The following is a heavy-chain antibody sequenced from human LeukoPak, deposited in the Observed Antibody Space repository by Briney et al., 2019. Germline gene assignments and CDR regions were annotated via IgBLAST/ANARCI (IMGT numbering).Heavy chain of an antibody. CDR3: ARLYFDSTYYFDY. V-gene: IGHV4-31*03. J-gene: IGHJ4*02. CDR2: IYYSGST. D-gene: IGHD3-9*01. CDR1: GGSISSGGYY. Sequence: PSETLSLTCTVSGGSISSGGYYWSWIRQHPGKGLEWIGYIYYSGSTYYNPSLKSRVTISVDTSKNQFSLKLSSVTAADTAVYYCARLYFDSTYYFDYWGQGTLVTVSS.